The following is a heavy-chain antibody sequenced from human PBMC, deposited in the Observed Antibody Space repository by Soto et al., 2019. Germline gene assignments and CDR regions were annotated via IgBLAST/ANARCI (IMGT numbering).Heavy chain of an antibody. J-gene: IGHJ4*02. D-gene: IGHD3-22*01. V-gene: IGHV1-18*04. CDR3: LIHDSRISLDY. Sequence: ASVKVSCKTSGYTFSNYGLDWVRQAPGQGLEWMGWISVCYGTTKFAPKFQDRITITTDASTRTGYMELRSLRLDDTAVYYCLIHDSRISLDYWGQGTLVTVS. CDR1: GYTFSNYG. CDR2: ISVCYGTT.